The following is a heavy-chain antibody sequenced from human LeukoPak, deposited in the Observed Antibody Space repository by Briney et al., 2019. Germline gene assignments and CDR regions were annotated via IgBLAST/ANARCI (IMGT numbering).Heavy chain of an antibody. V-gene: IGHV4-34*01. J-gene: IGHJ6*03. D-gene: IGHD6-19*01. Sequence: SETLSLTCAVYGGSFSGYYWSWIRQPPVKGLELIGEINHCGSTNYNPSLKSRVTISVDTSKNQFSLKPSSVTAADTAVYYCAMKPGYSSGPAPYYYYYMDVWGKGTTVTVSS. CDR1: GGSFSGYY. CDR3: AMKPGYSSGPAPYYYYYMDV. CDR2: INHCGST.